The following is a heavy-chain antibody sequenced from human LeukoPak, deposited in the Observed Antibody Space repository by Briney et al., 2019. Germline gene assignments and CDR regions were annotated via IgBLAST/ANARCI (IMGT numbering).Heavy chain of an antibody. CDR2: INPSGGTT. D-gene: IGHD1-1*01. V-gene: IGHV1-46*01. J-gene: IGHJ5*02. Sequence: GSVKVSCKASGYTFITSNMHWVRQAPGQGLEWMGIINPSGGTTTYAQKFQGRVTMTRDMSTSTVYMELSNLRSEDTAMYYCTRGRGTTQGNWFDPWGQGTLVTVSS. CDR3: TRGRGTTQGNWFDP. CDR1: GYTFITSN.